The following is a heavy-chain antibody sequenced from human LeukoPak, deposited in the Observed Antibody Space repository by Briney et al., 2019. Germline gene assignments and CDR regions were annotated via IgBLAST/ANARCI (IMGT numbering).Heavy chain of an antibody. J-gene: IGHJ4*02. CDR2: IYPGDSDT. CDR1: GYSFTSYW. D-gene: IGHD6-6*01. Sequence: GESLKISWKGSGYSFTSYWIGCVRQMPGKGLDWMGIIYPGDSDTRYSPSFQVQVPISADKSISTAYLQWSSLKASDTAMYYCASSSARRPAYYFDYWGQGTLVTVSS. V-gene: IGHV5-51*01. CDR3: ASSSARRPAYYFDY.